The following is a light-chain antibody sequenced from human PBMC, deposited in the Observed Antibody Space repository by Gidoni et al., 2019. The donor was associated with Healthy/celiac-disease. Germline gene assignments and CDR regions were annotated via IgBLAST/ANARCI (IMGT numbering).Light chain of an antibody. Sequence: DIQMTQSPSSLSASVGDRVTNTCQASQSISSYLNWYQQKPGKAPKLLIYAASSLQSGVPSRFSGSGSGTDFTLTISSLQPEDFATYYCQQSYSTPWTFGQGTKVEIK. CDR3: QQSYSTPWT. CDR2: AAS. CDR1: QSISSY. J-gene: IGKJ1*01. V-gene: IGKV1-39*01.